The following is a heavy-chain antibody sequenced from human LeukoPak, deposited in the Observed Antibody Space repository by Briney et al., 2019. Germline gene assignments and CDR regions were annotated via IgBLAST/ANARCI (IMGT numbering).Heavy chain of an antibody. CDR3: AGGASYFDY. J-gene: IGHJ4*02. CDR1: GFTFSSYG. Sequence: PGGSLRLSCAASGFTFSSYGMHWVRQAPGKGLEWVAVISYDGSNKYYADSVKGRFTISRDNSKNTLYLQMNSLRAEDTAVHYCAGGASYFDYWGQGTLVTVSS. CDR2: ISYDGSNK. D-gene: IGHD1-26*01. V-gene: IGHV3-30*03.